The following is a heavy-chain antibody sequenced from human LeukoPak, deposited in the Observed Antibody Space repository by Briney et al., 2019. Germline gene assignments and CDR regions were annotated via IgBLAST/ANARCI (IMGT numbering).Heavy chain of an antibody. J-gene: IGHJ4*02. CDR2: IYYSGST. CDR3: ASPPRAWELPFDY. V-gene: IGHV4-39*01. Sequence: SETLSLTCTVSGGSISSSSYYWGWIRQPPGKGREWIGSIYYSGSTYYNPSLKSRVTISVDTSKNQFSLKLSSVTAADTAVYYCASPPRAWELPFDYWGQGTLVTVSS. CDR1: GGSISSSSYY. D-gene: IGHD1-26*01.